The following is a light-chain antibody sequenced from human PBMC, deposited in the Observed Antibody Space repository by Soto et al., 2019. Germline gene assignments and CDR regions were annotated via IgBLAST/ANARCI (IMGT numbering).Light chain of an antibody. V-gene: IGKV3-15*01. J-gene: IGKJ3*01. CDR2: GAS. CDR3: QQYNKWPLCT. CDR1: HSVSSN. Sequence: EIVMTQSPGTLSVSPGERATLSCRASHSVSSNLAWYQQSRGQAPRLLIYGASTSATGIPARFSGSGSGTEFTLAISGLLSEDFAVYYCQQYNKWPLCTFGPGTRVYMK.